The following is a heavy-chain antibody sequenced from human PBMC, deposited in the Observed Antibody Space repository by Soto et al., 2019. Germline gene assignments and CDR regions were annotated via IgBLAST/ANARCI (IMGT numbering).Heavy chain of an antibody. J-gene: IGHJ6*02. V-gene: IGHV1-69*13. Sequence: SVKVSCKASGGTFSSYAISWVRQAPGQGLEWMGGIIPIFGTANYAQKFQGRVTITADESTSTAYMELSSLRSEDTAVYYCANSDVSIAARQGGMDVWGPGPTVTVSS. CDR2: IIPIFGTA. CDR1: GGTFSSYA. CDR3: ANSDVSIAARQGGMDV. D-gene: IGHD6-6*01.